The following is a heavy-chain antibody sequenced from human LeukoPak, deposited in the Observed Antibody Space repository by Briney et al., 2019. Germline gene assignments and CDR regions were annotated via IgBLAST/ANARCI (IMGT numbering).Heavy chain of an antibody. CDR3: ARRGHGYGSPFDY. V-gene: IGHV3-66*04. CDR1: GFTVGNNY. CDR2: IYSGGST. Sequence: PGGSLRLSCAASGFTVGNNYMSWVRQAPGKGLEWVSMIYSGGSTYYADSVKGRFTISRDNSKNTLDLQMNSLRAEDTAVYYCARRGHGYGSPFDYWSEGTLVTVSS. J-gene: IGHJ4*02. D-gene: IGHD5-18*01.